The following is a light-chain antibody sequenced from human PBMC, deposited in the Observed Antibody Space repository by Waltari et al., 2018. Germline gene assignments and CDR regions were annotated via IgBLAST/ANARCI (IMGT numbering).Light chain of an antibody. CDR2: KAS. Sequence: EIQMTQSPSTLPASVGDRVTITCLASQSISSWLAWYQQKPGKAPKLLIYKASSLESGVPSRFSGSGSGTEFTLTISSLQPDDFATYYCQQYNSYWTFGQGTKVEIK. CDR3: QQYNSYWT. CDR1: QSISSW. J-gene: IGKJ1*01. V-gene: IGKV1-5*03.